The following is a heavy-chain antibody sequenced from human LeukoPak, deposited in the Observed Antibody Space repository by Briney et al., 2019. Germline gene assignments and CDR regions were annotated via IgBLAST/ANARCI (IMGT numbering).Heavy chain of an antibody. CDR3: AKEAHDRGYGMDV. CDR1: GYSFTSYW. CDR2: ISSSSSTI. J-gene: IGHJ6*02. Sequence: GETLKISCKGSGYSFTSYWIGWVRQAPGKGLEWVSYISSSSSTIYYADSVKGRFTISRDNAKNSLYLQMNSLRAEDTALYYCAKEAHDRGYGMDVWGQGTTVTVSS. D-gene: IGHD3-22*01. V-gene: IGHV3-48*04.